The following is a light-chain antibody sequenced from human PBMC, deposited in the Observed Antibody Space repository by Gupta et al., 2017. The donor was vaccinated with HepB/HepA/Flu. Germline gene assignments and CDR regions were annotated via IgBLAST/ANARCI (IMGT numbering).Light chain of an antibody. CDR1: SSNIGAGYD. CDR2: GN. J-gene: IGLJ2*01. CDR3: QSYDSSLSGSPVV. Sequence: QSVLTQPPSVSGAPGQRVTISCSGSSSNIGAGYDVHWYQQLPRTAPNLLIYGNNRPSRVPDRFSGSRSGTSASLAITGLQAEDEADYYCQSYDSSLSGSPVVFGGGTKLTVL. V-gene: IGLV1-40*01.